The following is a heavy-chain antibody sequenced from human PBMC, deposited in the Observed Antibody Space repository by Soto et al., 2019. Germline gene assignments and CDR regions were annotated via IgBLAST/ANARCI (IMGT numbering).Heavy chain of an antibody. V-gene: IGHV5-10-1*01. Sequence: PGEALKITWNASGYSFTTLWISWVRQMPEKGVELMVILDRADSFTKYSPSFQGHVTIAVDKSINTAYLQWSSLKASDTAIYYCARHLYDNRNCIDALYXWGQGTMFTVS. J-gene: IGHJ3*01. CDR3: ARHLYDNRNCIDALYX. CDR2: LDRADSFT. CDR1: GYSFTTLW. D-gene: IGHD3-22*01.